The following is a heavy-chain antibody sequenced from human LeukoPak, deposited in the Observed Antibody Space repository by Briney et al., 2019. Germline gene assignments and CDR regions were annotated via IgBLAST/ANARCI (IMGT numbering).Heavy chain of an antibody. CDR2: ISTYHGNT. CDR3: ARGSYGDHAFDY. V-gene: IGHV1-18*01. D-gene: IGHD4-17*01. Sequence: ASVKVSCKASGYSFTSYGFSWVRQAPGQGLEWMGWISTYHGNTNYAQNFQGRVTMTTDTSTSTAYMELRSLRSDDTAVYYCARGSYGDHAFDYWGQGALATVSS. CDR1: GYSFTSYG. J-gene: IGHJ4*02.